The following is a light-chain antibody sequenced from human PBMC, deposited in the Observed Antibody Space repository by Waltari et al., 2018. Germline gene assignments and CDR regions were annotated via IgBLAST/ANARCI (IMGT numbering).Light chain of an antibody. CDR3: SSYTTRGTWV. CDR2: DVN. V-gene: IGLV2-14*03. J-gene: IGLJ3*02. CDR1: SSDGGTYKY. Sequence: QSALTQPASVSGSPGQSITISCPGTSSDGGTYKYVSWYQHRPGTAPKVIIYDVNKRPSGVSNRFSGSKSGNTASLTISGLQPEDEADYYCSSYTTRGTWVFGGGTKLTVL.